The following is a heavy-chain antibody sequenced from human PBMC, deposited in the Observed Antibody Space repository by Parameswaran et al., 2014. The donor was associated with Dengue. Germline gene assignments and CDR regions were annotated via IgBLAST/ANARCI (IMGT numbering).Heavy chain of an antibody. Sequence: WIRQPPGKGLEWASYISSSGSTIYYADSVKGRFTISRDNAKNSLYLQMNSLRAEDTAVYYCARGSRGIAAADNYYYYGMDVWGQGTTVTVSS. V-gene: IGHV3-11*04. D-gene: IGHD6-13*01. J-gene: IGHJ6*02. CDR3: ARGSRGIAAADNYYYYGMDV. CDR2: ISSSGSTI.